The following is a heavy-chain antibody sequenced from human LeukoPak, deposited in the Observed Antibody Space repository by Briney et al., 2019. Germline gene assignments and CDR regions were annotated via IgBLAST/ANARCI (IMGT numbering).Heavy chain of an antibody. CDR2: TNYDGSDR. CDR3: AKDLPDRYSLEY. D-gene: IGHD2-15*01. Sequence: GGSLRLSCAASGFTFRNYAMYWVCQAPGKGLEWVAFTNYDGSDRCYADSVKGRFTVSRDNPKNTLYLQMNSLRTEDTAVYYCAKDLPDRYSLEYWGQGTMVTVPS. J-gene: IGHJ4*02. V-gene: IGHV3-30*02. CDR1: GFTFRNYA.